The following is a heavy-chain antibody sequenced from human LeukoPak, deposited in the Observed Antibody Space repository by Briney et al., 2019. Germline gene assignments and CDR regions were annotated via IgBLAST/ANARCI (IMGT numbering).Heavy chain of an antibody. Sequence: GGSLRLSCAASGFTFSNYAMHWVRQAPGKGLEWVALISYDGSNKYYGDSVKGRFTISRDNSKNTLYLQMNSLRADDTAVYYCATDSSPDFWGQGTLVTVSS. CDR3: ATDSSPDF. CDR1: GFTFSNYA. CDR2: ISYDGSNK. D-gene: IGHD3-22*01. J-gene: IGHJ4*02. V-gene: IGHV3-30*04.